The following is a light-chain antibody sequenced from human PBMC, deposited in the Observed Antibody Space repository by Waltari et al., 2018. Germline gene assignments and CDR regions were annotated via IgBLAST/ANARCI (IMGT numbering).Light chain of an antibody. V-gene: IGLV1-44*01. CDR2: TNN. Sequence: QSVLTQSPSASGTPGQRVTISCSGSSPNIGSNTVNWYKQVPGTAPKLLISTNNRRPSGVPDRFSGSKSGTSASLAISGLQSEDEADYFCAAWDDSLNGWVFGGGTKLSVL. CDR1: SPNIGSNT. CDR3: AAWDDSLNGWV. J-gene: IGLJ3*02.